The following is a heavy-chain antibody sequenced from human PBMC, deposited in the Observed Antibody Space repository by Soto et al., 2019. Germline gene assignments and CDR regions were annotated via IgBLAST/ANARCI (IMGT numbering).Heavy chain of an antibody. CDR3: AKGGRQWLVTSDFNY. CDR1: GFTFSDYA. D-gene: IGHD6-19*01. J-gene: IGHJ4*02. V-gene: IGHV3-30*18. CDR2: VSHDGRNT. Sequence: VQLVESGGGVVQPGRSLRLSCAASGFTFSDYAMHWVRQAPGKGLEWVAVVSHDGRNTHYADSVKGRFTISRDSSKNTVALEMSSLRAEDTAVYSCAKGGRQWLVTSDFNYWGQGALVTVSS.